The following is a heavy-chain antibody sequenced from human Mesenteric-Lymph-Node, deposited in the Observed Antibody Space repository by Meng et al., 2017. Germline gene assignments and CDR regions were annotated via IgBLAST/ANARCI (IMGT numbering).Heavy chain of an antibody. CDR1: GGALSSGGYC. V-gene: IGHV4-31*03. Sequence: QVSLHEVGPGLVTPSQTLPPACTVSGGALSSGGYCWSWVRQHSGKGLGWIGYIYDSGSTYYNPSLKRRVNISVDTSKNQFSLKLSSVTAADTAVDYCARVYYYGSGDWYFDHWGHGTLVTVSS. CDR2: IYDSGST. CDR3: ARVYYYGSGDWYFDH. J-gene: IGHJ2*01. D-gene: IGHD3-10*01.